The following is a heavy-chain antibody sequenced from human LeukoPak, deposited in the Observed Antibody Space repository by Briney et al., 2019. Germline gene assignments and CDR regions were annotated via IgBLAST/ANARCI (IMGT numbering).Heavy chain of an antibody. CDR2: ISYDGSNE. J-gene: IGHJ4*02. CDR1: GFTFSSYG. V-gene: IGHV3-30*12. Sequence: GGSLRLSCAASGFTFSSYGMHWVRQAPGKGLEWVAIISYDGSNEYYADSVKGRFTISRDNSKNTLYLQMNSLRAEDTAVYYCAKTDIVVVVAAKPFDYWGQGTLVTVSS. CDR3: AKTDIVVVVAAKPFDY. D-gene: IGHD2-15*01.